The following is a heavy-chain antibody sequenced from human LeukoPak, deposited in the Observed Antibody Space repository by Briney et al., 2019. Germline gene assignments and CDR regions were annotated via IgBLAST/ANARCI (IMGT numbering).Heavy chain of an antibody. D-gene: IGHD5-18*01. CDR1: GGSFSGYY. J-gene: IGHJ3*02. CDR2: INHSGST. V-gene: IGHV4-34*01. CDR3: ARDDTAMVFGGDAFDI. Sequence: NPSETLSLTCAVYGGSFSGYYWSWIRQPPGKGLEWIGEINHSGSTNYNPSLKSRVTTSVDTSKNQFSLKLSSVTAADTAVYYCARDDTAMVFGGDAFDIWGQGTMVTVSS.